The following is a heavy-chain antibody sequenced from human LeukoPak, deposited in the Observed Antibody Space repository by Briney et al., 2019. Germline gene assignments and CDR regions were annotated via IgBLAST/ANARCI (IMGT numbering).Heavy chain of an antibody. CDR1: GFTFSSYA. V-gene: IGHV3-30-3*02. J-gene: IGHJ6*02. Sequence: GGSLRLSCAASGFTFSSYAIHWVRQAPGKGLEWVAVISYDGTNKYYADSVKGRFTISRDNSKNTLYLQMISLRAEDTAVYYCAKILERELQYYYYGMDVWGQGTSVTVSS. D-gene: IGHD5-24*01. CDR3: AKILERELQYYYYGMDV. CDR2: ISYDGTNK.